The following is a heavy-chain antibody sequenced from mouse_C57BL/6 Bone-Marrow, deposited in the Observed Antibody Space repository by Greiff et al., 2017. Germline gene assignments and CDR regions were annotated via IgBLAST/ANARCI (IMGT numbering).Heavy chain of an antibody. CDR1: GFTFSDYG. Sequence: EVKLMESGGGLVQPGGSLKLSCAASGFTFSDYGMAWVRQAPRKGPEWVAFISNLAYSIYYADTVTGRFTISRENAKNTLYLEMSSLRSEDTAMYYCARRGDGYYDAMDYWSQGTSVTVSS. CDR2: ISNLAYSI. V-gene: IGHV5-15*04. D-gene: IGHD2-3*01. CDR3: ARRGDGYYDAMDY. J-gene: IGHJ4*01.